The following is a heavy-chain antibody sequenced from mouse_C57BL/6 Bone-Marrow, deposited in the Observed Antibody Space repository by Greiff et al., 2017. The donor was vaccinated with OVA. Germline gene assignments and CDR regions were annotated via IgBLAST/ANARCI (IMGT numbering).Heavy chain of an antibody. CDR3: ARRYYYYGSSPYAMDY. Sequence: VQLKESGAELARPGASVKLSCKASGYTFTSYGISWVKQRTGQGLEWIGEIYPRSGNTYYNEKFKGKATLTADKSSSTAYMELRSLTSEDSAVYFCARRYYYYGSSPYAMDYWGQGTSVTVSS. J-gene: IGHJ4*01. D-gene: IGHD1-1*01. CDR2: IYPRSGNT. CDR1: GYTFTSYG. V-gene: IGHV1-81*01.